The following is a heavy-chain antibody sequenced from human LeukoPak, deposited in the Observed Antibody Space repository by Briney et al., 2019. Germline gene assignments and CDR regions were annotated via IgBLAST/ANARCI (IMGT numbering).Heavy chain of an antibody. CDR1: GFIFSNYW. CDR2: VNNDGSST. V-gene: IGHV3-74*03. J-gene: IGHJ4*02. D-gene: IGHD3-3*01. Sequence: QPGGSLRLSCAASGFIFSNYWMHWVRQAPGKGLVWVSRVNNDGSSTTYADSVKGRFTISRDNSKNTLYLQMNSLRAEDTAVYYCAKDVPRLQEGYDRYFDYWGQGTLVTVSS. CDR3: AKDVPRLQEGYDRYFDY.